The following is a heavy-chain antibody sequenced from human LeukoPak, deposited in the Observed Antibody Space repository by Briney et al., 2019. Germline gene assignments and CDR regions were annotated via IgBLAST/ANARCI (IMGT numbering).Heavy chain of an antibody. CDR3: AKGAITIFDFDI. D-gene: IGHD3-3*01. CDR1: GFTVSSNY. Sequence: GRSLRLSCAASGFTVSSNYMSWVRQAPGKGLEWVSVIYSGGSTYYADSVKGRFTISRDNSKNTLYLQMNSLRAEDTAVYYCAKGAITIFDFDIWGQGTMVTVSS. CDR2: IYSGGST. V-gene: IGHV3-53*01. J-gene: IGHJ3*02.